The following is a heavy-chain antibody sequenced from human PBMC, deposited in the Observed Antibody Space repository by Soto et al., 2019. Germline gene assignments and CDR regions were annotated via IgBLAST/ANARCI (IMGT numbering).Heavy chain of an antibody. CDR1: GGTFSSYA. J-gene: IGHJ6*02. V-gene: IGHV1-69*13. CDR2: IIPIFGTA. D-gene: IGHD2-15*01. Sequence: SVKVSCKASGGTFSSYAISWVRQAPGQGLEWMGGIIPIFGTANYAQKFQGRVTITADESTSTAYMALSSLRSEGTAVYYCARRAPNWGGGRCASPPYYFYYGFDVWGQGTTVTVSS. CDR3: ARRAPNWGGGRCASPPYYFYYGFDV.